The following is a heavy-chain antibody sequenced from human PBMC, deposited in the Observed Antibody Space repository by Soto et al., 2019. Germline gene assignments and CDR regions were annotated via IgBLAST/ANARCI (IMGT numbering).Heavy chain of an antibody. CDR1: GFTFSSYS. D-gene: IGHD6-6*01. CDR3: ARVEYSSSSISFYYYMDV. Sequence: EVQLVESGGGLVKPGGSLRLSCAASGFTFSSYSMNWVRQAPGKGLEWVSSISSSSSYIYYADSVKGRFTISRDNAKSSLYLQMNSLRAEDTAVYYCARVEYSSSSISFYYYMDVWGKGTTVTVSS. CDR2: ISSSSSYI. J-gene: IGHJ6*03. V-gene: IGHV3-21*01.